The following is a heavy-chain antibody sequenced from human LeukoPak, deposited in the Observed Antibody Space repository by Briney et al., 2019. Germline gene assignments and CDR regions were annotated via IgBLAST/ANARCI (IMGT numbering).Heavy chain of an antibody. CDR3: AKDREASWATDY. D-gene: IGHD7-27*01. CDR1: GFTFSTYG. Sequence: PGGSLRLSCAASGFTFSTYGMHWVRQAPGKGLEWVAFMSYDGSNQNHVDSVNGRFTISRDNSKNTLYLQMNSLRAEDTAVYYCAKDREASWATDYWGQGTLVTVSS. CDR2: MSYDGSNQ. V-gene: IGHV3-30*18. J-gene: IGHJ4*02.